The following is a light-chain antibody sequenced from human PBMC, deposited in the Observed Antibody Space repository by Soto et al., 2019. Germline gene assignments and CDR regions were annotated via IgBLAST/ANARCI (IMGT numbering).Light chain of an antibody. V-gene: IGLV2-14*01. CDR3: SSYTSSGTYV. CDR2: EVR. CDR1: SSDVGGYNY. Sequence: QSVLTQPASVSGSPGQSITISCTGTSSDVGGYNYVSWYQQHPGKAPKLMIYEVRNRPSGVSNRFSGSKSGNTASLTISGLQAEDEADYYCSSYTSSGTYVFGTGTKVTVL. J-gene: IGLJ1*01.